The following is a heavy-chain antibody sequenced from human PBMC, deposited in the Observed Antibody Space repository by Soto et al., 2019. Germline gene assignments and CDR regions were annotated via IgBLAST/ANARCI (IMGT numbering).Heavy chain of an antibody. CDR3: ARGVYDSNGYSYP. CDR1: GFTFSSYA. V-gene: IGHV3-30*04. CDR2: ISYDGSHQ. D-gene: IGHD3-22*01. J-gene: IGHJ5*02. Sequence: GGSLRLSCATSGFTFSSYAMSWVRQAPGKGLEWVAVISYDGSHQFYTDSVKGRFTISRDNPKNTLYLQMNSLRAEDTAVYYCARGVYDSNGYSYPWGQGTLVTVSS.